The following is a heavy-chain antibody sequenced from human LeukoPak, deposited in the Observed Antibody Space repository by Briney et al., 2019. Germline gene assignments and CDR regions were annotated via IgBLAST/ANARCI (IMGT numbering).Heavy chain of an antibody. CDR1: GGSFSGYY. J-gene: IGHJ4*02. CDR3: ARSLRVSSSDY. D-gene: IGHD6-13*01. V-gene: IGHV4-34*01. CDR2: INHSGST. Sequence: SETLSLTCAVYGGSFSGYYWSWIRQPPGKGLEWIGEINHSGSTNYNPSLKSRVTISVDTSKNQFSLKLSSVTAADTAVYYCARSLRVSSSDYWGQGTLVTVSS.